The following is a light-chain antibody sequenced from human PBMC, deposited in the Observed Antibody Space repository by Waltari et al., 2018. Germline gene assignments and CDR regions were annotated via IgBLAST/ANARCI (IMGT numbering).Light chain of an antibody. Sequence: SYVLTQPPSVSVAPRKTAKITCGGKNIAALSVHWYQQRPGRAPVVVIQDDSDRPSGIPERFSGSNAGNTATLTSSGVEAGDEADYDCRVWHSSGGVFGGGTRLTVL. CDR1: NIAALS. CDR2: DDS. J-gene: IGLJ3*02. V-gene: IGLV3-21*01. CDR3: RVWHSSGGV.